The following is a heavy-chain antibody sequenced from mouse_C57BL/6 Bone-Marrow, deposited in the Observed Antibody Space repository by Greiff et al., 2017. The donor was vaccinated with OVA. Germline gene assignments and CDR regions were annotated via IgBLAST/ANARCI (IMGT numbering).Heavy chain of an antibody. CDR3: ARPYDYEREYNAMDY. CDR2: IHPNSGST. V-gene: IGHV1-64*01. J-gene: IGHJ4*01. Sequence: QVHVKQPGAELVKPGASVKLSCKASGYTFTSYWMHWVKQRPGQGLEWIGMIHPNSGSTNYNEKFKSKATLTVDKSSSTAYMQLSSLTSEDSAVYFSARPYDYEREYNAMDYSGEGAPVTVS. D-gene: IGHD2-4*01. CDR1: GYTFTSYW.